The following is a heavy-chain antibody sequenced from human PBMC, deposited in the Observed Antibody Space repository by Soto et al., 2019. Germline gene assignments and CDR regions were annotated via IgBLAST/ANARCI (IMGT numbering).Heavy chain of an antibody. Sequence: EVQLVESGGGLVQPGRSLRLSCAASGFTFDDYAMHWVRQAPGKGLEWVSGISWNSGSIGYADSVKGRFTISRDNAKNALYLQMNSLRAEDTALYYCAKDTNAVAASHSDYWGQGTLVTVSA. CDR3: AKDTNAVAASHSDY. CDR1: GFTFDDYA. D-gene: IGHD6-19*01. J-gene: IGHJ4*02. CDR2: ISWNSGSI. V-gene: IGHV3-9*01.